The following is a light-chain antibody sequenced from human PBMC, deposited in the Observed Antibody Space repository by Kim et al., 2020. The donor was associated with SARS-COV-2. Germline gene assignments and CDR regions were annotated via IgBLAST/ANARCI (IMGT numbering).Light chain of an antibody. CDR1: QDIGSY. CDR2: AAS. V-gene: IGKV1-9*01. J-gene: IGKJ1*01. CDR3: QQVNDYPRT. Sequence: DIQLTQSPSFLSASIGDRVTITCRASQDIGSYLAWYQQKPEKAPKVLIYAASTLQSGVPSKFSGSGSETEFTLTISSLQPEDFATYYCQQVNDYPRTFGQGTKVDIK.